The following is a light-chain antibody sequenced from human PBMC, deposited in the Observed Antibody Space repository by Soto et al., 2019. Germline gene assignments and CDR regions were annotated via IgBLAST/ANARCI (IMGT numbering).Light chain of an antibody. J-gene: IGLJ3*02. CDR1: SSDVGGYNY. Sequence: QSVLTQPRSVSGSPGQSVTISCTGTSSDVGGYNYVSWYQQHPGKAPKVIIYDVSKRPSGVPDRFSGSRSGNTASLTISGLQAEDEADYHCCSVAGSWLFGGGTQLTVL. CDR2: DVS. CDR3: CSVAGSWL. V-gene: IGLV2-11*01.